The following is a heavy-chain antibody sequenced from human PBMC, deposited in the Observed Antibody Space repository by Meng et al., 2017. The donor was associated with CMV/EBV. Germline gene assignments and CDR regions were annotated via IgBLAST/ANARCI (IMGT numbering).Heavy chain of an antibody. CDR1: GFTFSSYS. Sequence: GGSLRLSCAASGFTFSSYSMNWVRQAPGKGLEWVSSISSSSSYIYYADSVKGRFTISRDNAKNSLYLQMNSLRAEDTAVYYGAREKDGYNPYYYGMDVWGQGTTVTVSS. CDR3: AREKDGYNPYYYGMDV. V-gene: IGHV3-21*01. D-gene: IGHD5-24*01. CDR2: ISSSSSYI. J-gene: IGHJ6*02.